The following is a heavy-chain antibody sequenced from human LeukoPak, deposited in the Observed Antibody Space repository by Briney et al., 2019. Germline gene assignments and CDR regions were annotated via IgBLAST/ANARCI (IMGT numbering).Heavy chain of an antibody. CDR3: ARDEVVVPAAPGRAEYFQH. D-gene: IGHD2-2*01. J-gene: IGHJ1*01. CDR2: INPSGGST. Sequence: VASVKVSCKASGYTFTSYYMHWVRQAPAQALEWMGIINPSGGSTSYAQKFQGRVTMNRDTTTSTVYMELSGLRSEDTAVYYCARDEVVVPAAPGRAEYFQHWGQGTLVTVSS. CDR1: GYTFTSYY. V-gene: IGHV1-46*01.